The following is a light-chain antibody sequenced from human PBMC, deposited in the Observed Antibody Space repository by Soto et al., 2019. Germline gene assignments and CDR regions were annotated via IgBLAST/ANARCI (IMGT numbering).Light chain of an antibody. J-gene: IGLJ2*01. CDR1: SSDVGGYNY. CDR2: DVT. Sequence: QSALTQPRSVSGSPGQSVTISCTGTSSDVGGYNYVSWYQQHPGKAPKLMIYDVTKRPSGVPDRFSGPKSGNTASLTISGLQAEDEADYFCCSYAASAIFGGGTKLTVL. CDR3: CSYAASAI. V-gene: IGLV2-11*01.